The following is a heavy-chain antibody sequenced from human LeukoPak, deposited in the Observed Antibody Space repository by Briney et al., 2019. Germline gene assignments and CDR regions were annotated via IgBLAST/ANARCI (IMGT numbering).Heavy chain of an antibody. Sequence: PGGSLRLSCTGSGFTFGSYWMTWVRQAPGKGLEWVANTKQDGSETSYVDSVRGRFTISRDNAKNSLYLQMNSLRAEDTAVYYCAKDALSGSYYYNYMDVWGKGTTVTVSS. CDR1: GFTFGSYW. V-gene: IGHV3-7*03. J-gene: IGHJ6*03. CDR2: TKQDGSET. D-gene: IGHD1-26*01. CDR3: AKDALSGSYYYNYMDV.